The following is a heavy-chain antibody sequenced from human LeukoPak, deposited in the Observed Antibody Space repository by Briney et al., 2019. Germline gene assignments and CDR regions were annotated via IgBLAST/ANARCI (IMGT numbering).Heavy chain of an antibody. Sequence: GGSLRLSCAASGFTFSSYVMSWVRQAPGKGMEWVSTISGSGGSTYYADSVKGRFTISRDNSKNTLYLQMNSLRVEDTAVYYCAKDPGDYGDYWGQGTLVTVSS. J-gene: IGHJ4*02. CDR2: ISGSGGST. CDR1: GFTFSSYV. CDR3: AKDPGDYGDY. V-gene: IGHV3-23*01.